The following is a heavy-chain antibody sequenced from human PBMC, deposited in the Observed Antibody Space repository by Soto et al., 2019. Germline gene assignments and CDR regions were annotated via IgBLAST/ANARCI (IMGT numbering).Heavy chain of an antibody. CDR2: IIPIFGTA. V-gene: IGHV1-69*13. Sequence: SVKVSCKASGGTFSSYAISWVRQAPGQGLEWMGGIIPIFGTANYAQKFQGRVTITADESTSTAYMELSSLRSEDTAVYYCARGGPGTLDYYYYGMDVWGQGTTVTVSS. CDR1: GGTFSSYA. J-gene: IGHJ6*02. D-gene: IGHD3-10*01. CDR3: ARGGPGTLDYYYYGMDV.